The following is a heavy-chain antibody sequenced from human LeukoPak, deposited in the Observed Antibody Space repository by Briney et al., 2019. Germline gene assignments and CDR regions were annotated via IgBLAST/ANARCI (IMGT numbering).Heavy chain of an antibody. J-gene: IGHJ4*02. Sequence: QTSETLSLTCTVSGYSISSGYYWGWIRQPPGKGLEWIASIYHSGSTYYNPSLKSRVTISVDRSKNQFSLKLSSVTAADTAVYCCARGGSYPDFDYWGQGTLVTVSS. V-gene: IGHV4-38-2*02. CDR1: GYSISSGYY. CDR2: IYHSGST. D-gene: IGHD1-26*01. CDR3: ARGGSYPDFDY.